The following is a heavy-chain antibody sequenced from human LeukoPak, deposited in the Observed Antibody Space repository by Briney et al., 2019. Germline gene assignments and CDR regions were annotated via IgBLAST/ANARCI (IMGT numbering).Heavy chain of an antibody. D-gene: IGHD3-10*01. CDR2: ISPYNGNT. V-gene: IGHV1-18*01. J-gene: IGHJ4*02. CDR3: AREDTMVRGVIHRTYYFDY. CDR1: GYTFTSYG. Sequence: ASVKVSCKASGYTFTSYGISWVRQAPGQGLEWMGWISPYNGNTNYAQKLQGRVTMTTDTSTSTAYMELRSLRSDDTAVYYCAREDTMVRGVIHRTYYFDYWGQGTLVTVSS.